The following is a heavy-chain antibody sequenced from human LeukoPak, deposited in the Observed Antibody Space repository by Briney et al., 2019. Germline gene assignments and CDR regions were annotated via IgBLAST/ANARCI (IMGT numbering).Heavy chain of an antibody. V-gene: IGHV4-38-2*02. D-gene: IGHD4-17*01. J-gene: IGHJ4*02. Sequence: KPSETLSLTCTVSGYSISSGYYWGWIRQPPGKGLEWIGSIYHSGSTYSNPSLKSRVTISVDTSKNQFSLNLSSVTAADTAVYYCARVGARYFFDYWGQRTLVTVSS. CDR2: IYHSGST. CDR1: GYSISSGYY. CDR3: ARVGARYFFDY.